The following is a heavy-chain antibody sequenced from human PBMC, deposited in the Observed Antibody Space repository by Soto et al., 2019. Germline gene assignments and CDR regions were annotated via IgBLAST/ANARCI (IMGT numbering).Heavy chain of an antibody. J-gene: IGHJ4*02. V-gene: IGHV4-34*01. CDR3: ARGISVIVGVQGDAPDKSSFDY. CDR1: VGSFSGHY. Sequence: SLTCSVYVGSFSGHYWSWIRQPPGKGLEWIGEINHTGSTNQNPSLKSRVSISVDTSKNQFFLKLRSVTAADTAVYYCARGISVIVGVQGDAPDKSSFDYWSQGTLVTVSS. CDR2: INHTGST. D-gene: IGHD3-22*01.